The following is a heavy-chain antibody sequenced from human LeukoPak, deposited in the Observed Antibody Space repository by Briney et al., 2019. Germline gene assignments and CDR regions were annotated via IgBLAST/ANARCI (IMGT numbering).Heavy chain of an antibody. CDR1: DGSMISYH. J-gene: IGHJ3*01. CDR2: IYTTGST. D-gene: IGHD3-10*02. V-gene: IGHV4-4*07. Sequence: PSETLSLTCSVSDGSMISYHWSWIRQPAGKELEWIGRIYTTGSTDYNPSLMSRVTMSVDTSKNQFSLKLRSVTAADTAVYYCARAERTVNVFDSWGQGTIVTVSS. CDR3: ARAERTVNVFDS.